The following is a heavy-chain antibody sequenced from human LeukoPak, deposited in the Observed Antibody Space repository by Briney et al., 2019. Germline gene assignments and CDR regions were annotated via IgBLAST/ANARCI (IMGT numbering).Heavy chain of an antibody. D-gene: IGHD6-19*01. Sequence: SETLSLTCTVSGGSISSFFWSCIRQPAGKGLEWIGHISASGSTSYNPSLKSRVTLSVDTSKNRFSLKLSSVTAADTAVYYCARAVAVAGSSYYYYGMDVWGQGTTVTVSS. V-gene: IGHV4-4*07. CDR1: GGSISSFF. CDR2: ISASGST. J-gene: IGHJ6*02. CDR3: ARAVAVAGSSYYYYGMDV.